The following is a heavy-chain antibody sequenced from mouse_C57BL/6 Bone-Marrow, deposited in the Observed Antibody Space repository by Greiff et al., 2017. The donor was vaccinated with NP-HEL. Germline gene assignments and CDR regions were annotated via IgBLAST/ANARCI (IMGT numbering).Heavy chain of an antibody. CDR2: INPYNGGT. V-gene: IGHV1-19*01. CDR1: GYTFTDYY. J-gene: IGHJ1*03. D-gene: IGHD1-1*01. CDR3: ARRSYYYGSSEYFDV. Sequence: VQLKQSGPVLVKPGASVKMSCKASGYTFTDYYMNWVKQSHGKSLEWIGVINPYNGGTSYNQKFKGKATLTVDKSSSTAYMELNSLTSEDSAVYYCARRSYYYGSSEYFDVWGTGTTVTVSS.